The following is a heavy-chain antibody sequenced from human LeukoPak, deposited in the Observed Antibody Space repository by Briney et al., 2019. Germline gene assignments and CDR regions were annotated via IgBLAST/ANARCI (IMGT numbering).Heavy chain of an antibody. CDR2: IIPILGIA. Sequence: SVKVSCKASGGTFSSYAISWVRQAPGQGLEWMGRIIPILGIANYAQKFQGRVTITADKSTSTAYMELRSLRSDDTAVYYCARDPGGIAAAGFDYWGQGTLVTVSS. J-gene: IGHJ4*02. CDR3: ARDPGGIAAAGFDY. CDR1: GGTFSSYA. D-gene: IGHD6-13*01. V-gene: IGHV1-69*04.